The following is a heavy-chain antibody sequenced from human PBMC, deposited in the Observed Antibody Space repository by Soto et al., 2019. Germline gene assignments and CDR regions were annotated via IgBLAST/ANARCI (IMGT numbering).Heavy chain of an antibody. V-gene: IGHV3-21*01. CDR3: ARDRRQQLVPFDY. J-gene: IGHJ4*02. D-gene: IGHD6-13*01. CDR1: GFTFSSYS. Sequence: GGSLRLSCAASGFTFSSYSMNWVRQAPGKGLEWVSSISSSSSYIYYADSEKGRFTISRDNAKNSLYLQMNSLRAEDTAVYYCARDRRQQLVPFDYWGQGTLVTVSS. CDR2: ISSSSSYI.